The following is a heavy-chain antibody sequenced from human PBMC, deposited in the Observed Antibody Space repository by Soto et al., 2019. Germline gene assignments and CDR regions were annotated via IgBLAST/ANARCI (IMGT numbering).Heavy chain of an antibody. CDR1: GGTFNSYA. Sequence: QVQLVQSGAEVKKPGSSVKVSCKASGGTFNSYAISWVRQAPGQGLEWMGGIIPIFGTANYAQKFQGRVTMTADESTSTAYMELSRLRSEDTAVYYCASIRRSGWTGLWFDPWGQGTLVTVSS. CDR2: IIPIFGTA. V-gene: IGHV1-69*01. D-gene: IGHD6-19*01. J-gene: IGHJ5*02. CDR3: ASIRRSGWTGLWFDP.